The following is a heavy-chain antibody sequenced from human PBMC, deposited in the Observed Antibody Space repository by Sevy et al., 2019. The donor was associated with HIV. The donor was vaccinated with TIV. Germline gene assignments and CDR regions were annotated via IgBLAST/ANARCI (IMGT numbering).Heavy chain of an antibody. CDR3: AKAALYWYFDL. CDR1: GFTFDDYT. J-gene: IGHJ2*01. V-gene: IGHV3-43*01. CDR2: ISWDGGST. Sequence: LSLTCAASGFTFDDYTMHWVRQAPGKGLEWVSLISWDGGSTYYADSVKGRFTISRDNSKNSLYLQMNSLRTEDTALYYCAKAALYWYFDLWGRGTLVTVSS.